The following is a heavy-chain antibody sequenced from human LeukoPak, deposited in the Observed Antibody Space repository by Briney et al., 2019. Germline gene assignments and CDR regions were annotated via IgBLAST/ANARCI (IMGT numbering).Heavy chain of an antibody. CDR2: IKSETDGGTT. Sequence: RGRTLRLSCAPSGFTFNTAWMAWGRQAPGKGREWVGRIKSETDGGTTYYAAPVKGRFTISRDASKNTLYLQMNSLKIEDTAVYYCTTDLRLWGQGTLVTVSS. CDR3: TTDLRL. J-gene: IGHJ1*01. CDR1: GFTFNTAW. D-gene: IGHD3-16*01. V-gene: IGHV3-15*01.